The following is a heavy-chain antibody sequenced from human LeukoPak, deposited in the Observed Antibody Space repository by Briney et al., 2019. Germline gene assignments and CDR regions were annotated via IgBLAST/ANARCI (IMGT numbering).Heavy chain of an antibody. CDR1: GGSFSTYY. J-gene: IGHJ4*02. CDR2: IYYSGST. D-gene: IGHD3/OR15-3a*01. CDR3: VRHGTGSYFEY. V-gene: IGHV4-59*08. Sequence: PSETLPLTCTVSGGSFSTYYWSWIRQPPGKGLEWIGYIYYSGSTNYNPSLRSRVTISVDTSKNQFSLELTSVTAPDTAVYYCVRHGTGSYFEYWGQGTLVTVSS.